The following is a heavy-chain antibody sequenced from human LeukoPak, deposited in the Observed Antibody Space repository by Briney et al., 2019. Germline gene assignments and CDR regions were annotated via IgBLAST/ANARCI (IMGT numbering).Heavy chain of an antibody. CDR1: GFTFSSYS. V-gene: IGHV3-21*01. J-gene: IGHJ4*02. CDR3: ARDYDFWSGLDC. Sequence: AGSLRLSCAVSGFTFSSYSMSWVRQAPGKGLEWVSSISSSSSYIYYADSVKGRFTISRDNAENSLYLQMNSLRAEDTAVYYCARDYDFWSGLDCWGQGTLVTVSS. D-gene: IGHD3-3*01. CDR2: ISSSSSYI.